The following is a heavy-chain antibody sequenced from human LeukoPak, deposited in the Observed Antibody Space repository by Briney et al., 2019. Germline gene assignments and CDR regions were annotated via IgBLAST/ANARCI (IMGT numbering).Heavy chain of an antibody. CDR2: ISSNSTYV. D-gene: IGHD1-1*01. CDR3: AVQRVHHGFDI. V-gene: IGHV3-21*01. Sequence: GGSLRLSCAASGFTFNICTMNWVRQAPGKGLEWVSSISSNSTYVYYADSLKGRFTISRDNGKHSLYLQMNSLRAEDTAVYYCAVQRVHHGFDIWGQGTMVTVSS. J-gene: IGHJ3*02. CDR1: GFTFNICT.